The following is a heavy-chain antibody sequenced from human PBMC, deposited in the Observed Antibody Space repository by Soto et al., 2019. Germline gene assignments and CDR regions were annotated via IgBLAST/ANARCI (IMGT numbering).Heavy chain of an antibody. CDR3: ARELSGWFGDY. D-gene: IGHD3-10*01. CDR1: GFTFSSYA. Sequence: LRLSCAASGFTFSSYAMHWVRQAPGKGLEWVAVISYDGSNKYYADSVKGRFTISRDNPKNTLYLQMNSLRAEDTAVYYCARELSGWFGDYWGQGTLVTVSS. CDR2: ISYDGSNK. V-gene: IGHV3-30-3*01. J-gene: IGHJ4*02.